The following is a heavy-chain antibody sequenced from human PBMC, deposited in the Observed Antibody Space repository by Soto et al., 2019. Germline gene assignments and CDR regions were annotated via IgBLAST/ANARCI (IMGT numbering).Heavy chain of an antibody. V-gene: IGHV4-30-2*01. CDR1: GGSISSGGYS. J-gene: IGHJ5*01. CDR2: ISHSGST. D-gene: IGHD2-8*01. Sequence: SETLSLTCAVSGGSISSGGYSWTWIRQPPGKRLEWIGDISHSGSTYYNPSLKSRFTIPVDRPKNQFSRKLSSVTAADTAVYYWARLIGNSWLDSCGQGTRVTVSS. CDR3: ARLIGNSWLDS.